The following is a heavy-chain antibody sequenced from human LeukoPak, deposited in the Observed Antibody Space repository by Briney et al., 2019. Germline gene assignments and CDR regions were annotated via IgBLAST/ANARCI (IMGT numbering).Heavy chain of an antibody. CDR3: AKGRYCSSTSCYERHRVSDY. V-gene: IGHV3-23*01. CDR1: GGSISSYY. D-gene: IGHD2-2*01. CDR2: ISGSGGST. Sequence: ETLSLTCTVSGGSISSYYWSWVRQAPGKGLEWVSAISGSGGSTYYADSVKGRFTISRDNSKNTLYLQMNSLRAEDTAVYYCAKGRYCSSTSCYERHRVSDYWGQGTLVTVSS. J-gene: IGHJ4*02.